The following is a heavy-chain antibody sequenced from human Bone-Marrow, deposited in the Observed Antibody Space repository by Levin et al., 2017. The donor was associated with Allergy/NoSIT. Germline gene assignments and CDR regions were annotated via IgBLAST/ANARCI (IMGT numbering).Heavy chain of an antibody. V-gene: IGHV4-61*01. CDR3: ARDQDFWSGSIV. D-gene: IGHD3-3*01. CDR1: GASVSSGRYY. J-gene: IGHJ6*04. CDR2: ISYSGST. Sequence: PSETLSLTCSVSGASVSSGRYYWSWIRQPPGTGLEWIGYISYSGSTNYNPSLKSRVTISVDASKNQFSLKLSSVTAADTAVYYCARDQDFWSGSIVWGKGTTVTVSS.